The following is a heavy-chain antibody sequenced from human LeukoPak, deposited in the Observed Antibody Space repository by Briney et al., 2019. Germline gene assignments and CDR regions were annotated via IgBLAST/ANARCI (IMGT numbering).Heavy chain of an antibody. CDR3: GKTTVGYSSGQKPAWPVDY. J-gene: IGHJ4*02. V-gene: IGHV3-23*01. Sequence: PGGSLRLSCEASGFTFGSRAMYWVRQAPGKGLEWVAGIFGSGGSPHYADPVKGRFTISRDNSRNTVYLQTNSLRAEDTAVYYCGKTTVGYSSGQKPAWPVDYWGQGTLVTVSS. CDR2: IFGSGGSP. D-gene: IGHD5-18*01. CDR1: GFTFGSRA.